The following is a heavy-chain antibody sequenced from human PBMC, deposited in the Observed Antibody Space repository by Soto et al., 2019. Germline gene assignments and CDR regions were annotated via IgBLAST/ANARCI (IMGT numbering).Heavy chain of an antibody. J-gene: IGHJ4*02. CDR3: ARYWIHAASPIYYFDY. Sequence: QVQLVQSGAEVKKPGASVKVSCKASGYTFTNYAIHWVRHAPGQRLEWMGWINAGNINTKYSQKFQGRVTITSDPSASTAYMELTSLRSEDTAVYYCARYWIHAASPIYYFDYWGQGTLVTVSS. D-gene: IGHD2-15*01. CDR2: INAGNINT. CDR1: GYTFTNYA. V-gene: IGHV1-3*01.